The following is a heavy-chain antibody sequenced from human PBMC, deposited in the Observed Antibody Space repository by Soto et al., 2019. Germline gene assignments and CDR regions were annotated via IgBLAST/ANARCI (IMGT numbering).Heavy chain of an antibody. D-gene: IGHD6-19*01. V-gene: IGHV1-18*01. CDR3: ARDHVAVAGTEDGMDV. CDR2: ISAYNGNT. J-gene: IGHJ6*02. Sequence: SVNGFRKASGGARSGYAVGRVRQKKKQGLEWMGWISAYNGNTNYAQKLQGRVTMTTDTSTSTAYMELRSLRSDDTAVYYCARDHVAVAGTEDGMDVWGQGTTVTVSS. CDR1: GGARSGYA.